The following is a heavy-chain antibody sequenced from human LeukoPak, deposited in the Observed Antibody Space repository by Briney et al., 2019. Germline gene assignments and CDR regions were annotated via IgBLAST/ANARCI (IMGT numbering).Heavy chain of an antibody. D-gene: IGHD3-22*01. CDR3: ARDSFPYYYDSSGYPNAFDY. Sequence: GGSLRLSCAASGFTFSSYGMNWVRQAPGKGLEWVSYISSSGSTIYYADSVKGRFTISRDNAKNSLYLQMNSLRAEDTAVYYCARDSFPYYYDSSGYPNAFDYWGQGTLVTVSS. CDR1: GFTFSSYG. J-gene: IGHJ4*02. V-gene: IGHV3-48*03. CDR2: ISSSGSTI.